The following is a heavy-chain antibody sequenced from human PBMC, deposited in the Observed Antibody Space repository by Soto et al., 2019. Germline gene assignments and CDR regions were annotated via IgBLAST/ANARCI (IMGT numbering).Heavy chain of an antibody. Sequence: QVQLVQSGAEVKKPGASVKVSCKASGYTFTSYGISWVRQAPGQGLEWMGWFSAYNGNTNDAQKLQGRVTMTTDTSTSTAYMEVRSLRSDGTAVYYCARASSSGWAPGAWFDPWGQGTLVTVSS. CDR3: ARASSSGWAPGAWFDP. CDR1: GYTFTSYG. CDR2: FSAYNGNT. J-gene: IGHJ5*02. D-gene: IGHD6-19*01. V-gene: IGHV1-18*01.